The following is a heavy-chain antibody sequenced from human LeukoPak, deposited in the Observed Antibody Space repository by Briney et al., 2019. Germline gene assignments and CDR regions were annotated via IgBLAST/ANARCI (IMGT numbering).Heavy chain of an antibody. D-gene: IGHD3-10*02. CDR1: GCSSSSGGYS. Sequence: SQTLSLTCAVSGCSSSSGGYSWSWIRQPPGRGLEWIGYIYHSGSTYYNPSLKSRVTISVDRSKNQFSLKLSSVTAADTAVYYCARANHYGRGGCAFDIWGQGTMVTVSS. CDR2: IYHSGST. J-gene: IGHJ3*02. CDR3: ARANHYGRGGCAFDI. V-gene: IGHV4-30-2*01.